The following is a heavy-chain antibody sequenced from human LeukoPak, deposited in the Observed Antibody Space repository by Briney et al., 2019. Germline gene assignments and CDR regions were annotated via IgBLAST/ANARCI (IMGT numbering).Heavy chain of an antibody. Sequence: SQTLSLTCTVSVGSISSGDYYWSWIRQPPGKGLEWIGYIYYSGSTYYNPSLKSRVTISVDTSKNQFSLKLSSVTAADTAVYYCARERPDYGDFDYWGQGTLVTVSS. D-gene: IGHD4-17*01. CDR3: ARERPDYGDFDY. CDR2: IYYSGST. V-gene: IGHV4-30-4*08. J-gene: IGHJ4*02. CDR1: VGSISSGDYY.